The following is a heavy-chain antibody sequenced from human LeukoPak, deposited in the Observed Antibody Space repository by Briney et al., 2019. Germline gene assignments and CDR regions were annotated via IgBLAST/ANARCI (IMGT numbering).Heavy chain of an antibody. CDR3: ARESTMTDYGFWSGYFKPRRSSADAFDI. V-gene: IGHV4-39*07. CDR2: IYYSGST. J-gene: IGHJ3*02. CDR1: GGSISSSSYY. D-gene: IGHD3-3*01. Sequence: SETLSLTCTVSGGSISSSSYYWGWLRQPPGKGLEWIGSIYYSGSTYYNPSLKSRVTISVDTSKNQFSLKLSPVTAADTAVYYCARESTMTDYGFWSGYFKPRRSSADAFDIWGQGTMVTVSS.